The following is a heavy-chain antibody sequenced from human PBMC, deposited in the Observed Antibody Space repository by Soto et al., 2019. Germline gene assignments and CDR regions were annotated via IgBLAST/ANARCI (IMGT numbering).Heavy chain of an antibody. J-gene: IGHJ3*02. CDR1: GGSINSGGYS. D-gene: IGHD3-22*01. CDR3: ARTYDGSGPNSGGYGFDI. V-gene: IGHV4-30-2*01. Sequence: SETLSLTCTVSGGSINSGGYSWTWIRQPPGKGLEWIGFIYHTGTTYYNPSLKSRVTISVDRSKNQFSLKLNSVTAADTAVYYCARTYDGSGPNSGGYGFDIWGQGTMVT. CDR2: IYHTGTT.